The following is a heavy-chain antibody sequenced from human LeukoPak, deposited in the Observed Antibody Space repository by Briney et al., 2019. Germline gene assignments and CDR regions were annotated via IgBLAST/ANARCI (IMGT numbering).Heavy chain of an antibody. V-gene: IGHV4-39*01. CDR2: IYYSGST. CDR1: GGSFSSSSYY. J-gene: IGHJ4*02. CDR3: ARCVVATGGIDY. D-gene: IGHD2-21*01. Sequence: PSETLSLTCTVSGGSFSSSSYYWGWIRQPPGKGLEWIGSIYYSGSTYYNPSLKSRVTISVDTSKNQFSLKLSSVTAADTAVYYCARCVVATGGIDYWGQGTLVTVSS.